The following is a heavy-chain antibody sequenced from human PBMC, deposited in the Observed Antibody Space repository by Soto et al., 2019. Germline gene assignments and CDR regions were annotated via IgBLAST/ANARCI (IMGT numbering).Heavy chain of an antibody. Sequence: PGGSLRLSCAASGFTFSSYGMHWVRQAPGKGLEWVAVISYDGSNKYYADSVKGRFTISRDNSKNTLYLQMNSLRAEDTAVYYCAEDLEGYCSGGSCFYGMDVWGQGTTVTVSS. CDR1: GFTFSSYG. D-gene: IGHD2-15*01. CDR2: ISYDGSNK. J-gene: IGHJ6*02. CDR3: AEDLEGYCSGGSCFYGMDV. V-gene: IGHV3-30*18.